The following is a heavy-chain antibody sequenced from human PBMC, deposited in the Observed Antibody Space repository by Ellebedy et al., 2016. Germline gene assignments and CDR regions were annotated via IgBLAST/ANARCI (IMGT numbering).Heavy chain of an antibody. D-gene: IGHD6-19*01. J-gene: IGHJ4*02. CDR2: ISYDGSNK. CDR1: GFTFSSYG. V-gene: IGHV3-30*18. CDR3: AKDLSGAVAGTY. Sequence: GESLKISXAASGFTFSSYGMHWVRQAPGKGLEWVAVISYDGSNKYYADSVKGRFTISRDNSKNTLYLQMNSLRAEDTAVYYCAKDLSGAVAGTYWGQGTLVTVSS.